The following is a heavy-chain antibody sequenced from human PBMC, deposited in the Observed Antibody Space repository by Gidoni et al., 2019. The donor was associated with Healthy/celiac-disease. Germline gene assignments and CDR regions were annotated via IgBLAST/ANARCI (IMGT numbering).Heavy chain of an antibody. D-gene: IGHD5-18*01. CDR2: IKQDGSEK. CDR1: GFTFSSYW. CDR3: ARDLEIQLPGPPWYFDL. V-gene: IGHV3-7*01. J-gene: IGHJ2*01. Sequence: EVQLVESGGGLVQPGGSLRLSCAASGFTFSSYWMSWVRQAPGKGLEWVANIKQDGSEKYYVDSVKGRFTISRDNAKNSLYLQMNSLRAEDTAVYYCARDLEIQLPGPPWYFDLWGRGTLVTVSS.